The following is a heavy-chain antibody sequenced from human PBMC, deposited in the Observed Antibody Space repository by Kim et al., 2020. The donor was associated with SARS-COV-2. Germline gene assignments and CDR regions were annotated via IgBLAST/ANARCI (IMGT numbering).Heavy chain of an antibody. V-gene: IGHV3-21*01. D-gene: IGHD3-22*01. CDR1: GFAFSSFN. CDR3: ASEDCSDSTCHF. CDR2: ISTSSYR. J-gene: IGHJ4*02. Sequence: GGSLRLSCAASGFAFSSFNMNWVRQAPGKGLEWVSSISTSSYRFYADSVKGRFTISRDNAQNLLYLQMNSLRAEDTAIYYCASEDCSDSTCHFWSQGALVTVSS.